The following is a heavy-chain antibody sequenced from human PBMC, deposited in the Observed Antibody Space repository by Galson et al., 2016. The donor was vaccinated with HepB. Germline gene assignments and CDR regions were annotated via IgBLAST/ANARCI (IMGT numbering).Heavy chain of an antibody. CDR2: ISYDGSNK. J-gene: IGHJ5*02. CDR1: GFTFSTYG. Sequence: SLRLSCAASGFTFSTYGMHWVRQAPGKGLEWVAVISYDGSNKYYGDSVKGRFAISRDNSKNMLYLQMNSLRAEDTAVYYCAKEGWDSVISNWFDPWGQGTVVTVSS. V-gene: IGHV3-30*18. D-gene: IGHD5/OR15-5a*01. CDR3: AKEGWDSVISNWFDP.